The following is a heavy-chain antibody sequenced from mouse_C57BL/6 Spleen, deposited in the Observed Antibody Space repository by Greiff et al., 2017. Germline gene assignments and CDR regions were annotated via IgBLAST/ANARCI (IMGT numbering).Heavy chain of an antibody. CDR3: ARSGGNYPHWYCDV. V-gene: IGHV1-50*01. D-gene: IGHD2-1*01. CDR2: IDPSDSYT. Sequence: QVQLQQSGAELVKPGASVKLSCKASGYTFTSYWMQWVKQRPGQGLEWIGEIDPSDSYTNYNQKFKGKATLTVDTSSSTAYMQLSSLTSEDSAVYYCARSGGNYPHWYCDVWGTGTTVTVSS. CDR1: GYTFTSYW. J-gene: IGHJ1*03.